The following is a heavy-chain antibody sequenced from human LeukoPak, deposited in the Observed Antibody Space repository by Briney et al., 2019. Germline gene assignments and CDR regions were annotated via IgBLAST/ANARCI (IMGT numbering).Heavy chain of an antibody. Sequence: PGGSLRLTCAASGFTFSSYWMHWVRQAPGKGLVWVSRINSDGSSTSYADSVKGRFTISRDNAKNTLFLQMHNLRVEDMAVLYCANDWNWAIDYWGQGTLVTVSS. V-gene: IGHV3-74*01. D-gene: IGHD1-7*01. CDR2: INSDGSST. CDR1: GFTFSSYW. CDR3: ANDWNWAIDY. J-gene: IGHJ4*02.